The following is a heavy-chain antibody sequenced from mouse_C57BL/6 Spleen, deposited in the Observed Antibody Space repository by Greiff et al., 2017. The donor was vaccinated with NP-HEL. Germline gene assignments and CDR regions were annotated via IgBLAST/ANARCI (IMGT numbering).Heavy chain of an antibody. CDR3: ARQLGLNAMDY. J-gene: IGHJ4*01. Sequence: EVMLVESGGDLVKPGGSLKLSCAASGFTFSSYGMSWVRQTPDKRLEWVATISSGGSYTYYPDSVKGRFTISRDNAKNTLYLQMSSLKSEDTAMYYCARQLGLNAMDYWGQGTSVTVSS. D-gene: IGHD4-1*01. CDR2: ISSGGSYT. V-gene: IGHV5-6*02. CDR1: GFTFSSYG.